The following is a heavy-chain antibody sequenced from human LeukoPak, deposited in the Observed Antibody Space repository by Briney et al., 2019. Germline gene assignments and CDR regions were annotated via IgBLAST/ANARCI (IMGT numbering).Heavy chain of an antibody. V-gene: IGHV3-23*01. CDR1: GFTFSSYG. CDR3: ARDADYYYYYMDV. Sequence: GGSLRLSCAASGFTFSSYGMSWVRQAPGKGLEWVSVISGSGDRTYYADSVKGRFTISRDNAKNSLYLQMNSLRAEDTAVYYCARDADYYYYYMDVWGKGTTVTVSS. J-gene: IGHJ6*03. CDR2: ISGSGDRT. D-gene: IGHD6-13*01.